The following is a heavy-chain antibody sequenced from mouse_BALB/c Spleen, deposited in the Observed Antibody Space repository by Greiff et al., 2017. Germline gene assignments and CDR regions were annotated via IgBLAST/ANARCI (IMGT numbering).Heavy chain of an antibody. J-gene: IGHJ3*01. D-gene: IGHD2-14*01. V-gene: IGHV2-4-1*01. Sequence: VHLVESGPGLVQPSQSLSITCTVSGFSLTSYGVHWVRQSPGKGLEWLGVIWSGGSTDYNAAFISRLSISKDNSKSQVFFKMNSLQADDTAIYYCAIYYRYDGFAYWGQGTLVTVSA. CDR1: GFSLTSYG. CDR3: AIYYRYDGFAY. CDR2: IWSGGST.